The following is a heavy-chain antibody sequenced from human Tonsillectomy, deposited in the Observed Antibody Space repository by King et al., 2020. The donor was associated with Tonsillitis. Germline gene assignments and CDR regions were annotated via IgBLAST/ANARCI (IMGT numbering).Heavy chain of an antibody. D-gene: IGHD4-11*01. CDR3: ARGLDYNDYLLSY. Sequence: QLVQSGAEVKRPGESLKISCKGSGYNFSRYWIAWVRQMPGKGLEWMGIIYPGDSDTRYSPSFQGQVTISADKSISTAYLQWSSLKASDTAMYYCARGLDYNDYLLSYWGQGTLLTVSS. V-gene: IGHV5-51*01. J-gene: IGHJ4*02. CDR2: IYPGDSDT. CDR1: GYNFSRYW.